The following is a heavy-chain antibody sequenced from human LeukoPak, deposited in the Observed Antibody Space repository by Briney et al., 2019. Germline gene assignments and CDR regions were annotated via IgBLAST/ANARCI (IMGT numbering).Heavy chain of an antibody. CDR3: ARDRGYSGSYFYYFDY. CDR1: GFTFGSYA. V-gene: IGHV3-23*01. D-gene: IGHD1-26*01. J-gene: IGHJ4*02. CDR2: ISGNGGIT. Sequence: GGSLRLSCAASGFTFGSYAMSWVRQAPGKGLEWVSTISGNGGITYYADSVKGRFTISRDNSKNTLYLQMNSLRAEDTAVYYCARDRGYSGSYFYYFDYWGQGTLVTVSS.